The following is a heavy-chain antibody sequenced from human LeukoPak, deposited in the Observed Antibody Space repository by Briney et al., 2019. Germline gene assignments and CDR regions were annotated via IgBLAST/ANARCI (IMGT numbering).Heavy chain of an antibody. D-gene: IGHD3-10*01. V-gene: IGHV3-74*01. J-gene: IGHJ4*02. CDR2: IRGDENEI. CDR3: ARGHVPGSTRHWDF. Sequence: PGGSLRLSCEASGFTFSSHWMRWVRQVPGKGLVWVARIRGDENEIDYADSVKGRFTISRDNAKNTLYLQMNSLRVEDTAVYFCARGHVPGSTRHWDFWGQGTLVTVSS. CDR1: GFTFSSHW.